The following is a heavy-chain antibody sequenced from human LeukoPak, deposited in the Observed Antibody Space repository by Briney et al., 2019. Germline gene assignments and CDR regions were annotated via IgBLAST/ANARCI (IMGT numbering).Heavy chain of an antibody. V-gene: IGHV4-4*07. CDR3: ARGQWLPVFDF. J-gene: IGHJ4*02. Sequence: PSETLSLTCTVSGGSISSYYWSWIRQPAGKGLEWIGRIYTSGSTNYNPSLKSRVTISVDTSNNQFSLKLSSVTAADTAVYYCARGQWLPVFDFWGQGTLVTVSS. D-gene: IGHD3-22*01. CDR1: GGSISSYY. CDR2: IYTSGST.